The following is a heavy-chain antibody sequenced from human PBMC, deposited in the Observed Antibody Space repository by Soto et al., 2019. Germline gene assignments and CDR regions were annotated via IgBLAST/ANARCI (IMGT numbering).Heavy chain of an antibody. Sequence: PSETLSLTCSVSGVSLTSGTYYWSWIRQHPGKGLEWTGYIFYSGSTDYNPSLKSRVNISVDTSKNQFSLKLSSVTAADTAVYYCASTEDFFDYWGQGTMVTVYS. CDR2: IFYSGST. CDR3: ASTEDFFDY. CDR1: GVSLTSGTYY. V-gene: IGHV4-31*03. J-gene: IGHJ4*02.